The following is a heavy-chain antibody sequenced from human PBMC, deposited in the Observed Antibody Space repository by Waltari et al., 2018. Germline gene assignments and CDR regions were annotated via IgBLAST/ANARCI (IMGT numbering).Heavy chain of an antibody. CDR2: IGDEGSNR. J-gene: IGHJ4*01. V-gene: IGHV3-30*02. CDR1: GFTFSSYD. CDR3: ARGWEAYCGGGCYSNIDY. D-gene: IGHD2-21*01. Sequence: QVQLVESGGGVVQPGGSLRLSCAASGFTFSSYDMHWVRQAPGKGLEWVASIGDEGSNRYDADSVKGRVTISRDNPKNALYLQMNSLGPEDTVGYYGARGWEAYCGGGCYSNIDYWGQGTLVTVSS.